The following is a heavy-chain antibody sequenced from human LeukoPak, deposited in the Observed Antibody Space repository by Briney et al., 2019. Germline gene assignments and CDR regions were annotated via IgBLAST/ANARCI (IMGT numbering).Heavy chain of an antibody. J-gene: IGHJ4*02. CDR2: ISAYNGNT. D-gene: IGHD2-15*01. CDR3: ARDYGGAPDIVVVVAVDY. CDR1: GYTFTSYG. Sequence: ASVKVSCKASGYTFTSYGISWVLQAPGQGLEWMGWISAYNGNTNYAQKLQGRVTMTTDTSTSTAYMELRSLRSDDTAVYYCARDYGGAPDIVVVVAVDYWGQGTLVTVSS. V-gene: IGHV1-18*01.